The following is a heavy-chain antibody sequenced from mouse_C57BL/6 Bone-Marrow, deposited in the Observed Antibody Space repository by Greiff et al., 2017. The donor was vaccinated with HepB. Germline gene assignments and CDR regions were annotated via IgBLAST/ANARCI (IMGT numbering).Heavy chain of an antibody. CDR2: ISDGGSYN. J-gene: IGHJ3*01. V-gene: IGHV5-4*01. CDR1: GFTFSSYA. CDR3: AREVHSSGYLPWFAY. D-gene: IGHD3-2*02. Sequence: DVHLVESGGGLVKPGGSLKLSCAASGFTFSSYAMSWVRQTPEKRLEWVATISDGGSYNYYPDNVKGRFTISRDNAKNNLYLQMSHLKSEDTAMYYCAREVHSSGYLPWFAYWGQGTLVTVSA.